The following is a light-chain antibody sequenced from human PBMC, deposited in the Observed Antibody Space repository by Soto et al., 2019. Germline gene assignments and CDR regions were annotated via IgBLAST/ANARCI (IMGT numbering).Light chain of an antibody. Sequence: TQSPDTLSLYPGERATLSGRASQSVSSNLAWYQQKPGQAPRLIIFGASTRATGIPARFSGSGSGTEFTLTISSLQSEDFAVYYCQQYKDWPTITFGQGTRLEIK. J-gene: IGKJ5*01. CDR1: QSVSSN. CDR2: GAS. CDR3: QQYKDWPTIT. V-gene: IGKV3-15*01.